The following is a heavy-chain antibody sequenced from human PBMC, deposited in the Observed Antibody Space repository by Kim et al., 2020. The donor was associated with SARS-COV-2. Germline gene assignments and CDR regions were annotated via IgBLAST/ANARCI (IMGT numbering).Heavy chain of an antibody. CDR1: GYTFTAYY. J-gene: IGHJ3*01. CDR3: TTGVKYAFEV. Sequence: ASVKVSCKASGYTFTAYYLDWVRQAPGQGLQWMGRINTDSGVTDYAREFQGRVTMTRDTSINTAYLDMSGLRSDDLAVYYCTTGVKYAFEVWSQGTMVTV. V-gene: IGHV1-2*06. CDR2: INTDSGVT. D-gene: IGHD7-27*01.